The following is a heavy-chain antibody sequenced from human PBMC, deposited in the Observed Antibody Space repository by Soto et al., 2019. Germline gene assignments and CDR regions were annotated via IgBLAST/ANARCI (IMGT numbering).Heavy chain of an antibody. Sequence: PGGSLRLSCAASGFTFSSYSMNWVRQAPGKGLEWVSSISSSSSYIYYADSVKGRFTISRDNAKNSLYLQMNSLRAEDTAVYYCARDKSSSGWPYYYYYGMDVWGTGTTGTVAS. CDR1: GFTFSSYS. J-gene: IGHJ6*04. V-gene: IGHV3-21*01. CDR3: ARDKSSSGWPYYYYYGMDV. D-gene: IGHD6-19*01. CDR2: ISSSSSYI.